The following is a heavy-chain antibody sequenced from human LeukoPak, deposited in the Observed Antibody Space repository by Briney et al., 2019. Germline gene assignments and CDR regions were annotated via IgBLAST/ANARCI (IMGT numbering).Heavy chain of an antibody. V-gene: IGHV4-34*01. CDR2: INHSGST. D-gene: IGHD6-13*01. Sequence: PSETLSLTCAVYVGSFSDHYWTWIRQPPGKGLEWIGEINHSGSTNYNPSLKSRVTISVDTSKNQFSLKLSSVTAADTAVYYCASLPWGYSSRGPYFDYWGQGTLVTVSS. CDR1: VGSFSDHY. CDR3: ASLPWGYSSRGPYFDY. J-gene: IGHJ4*02.